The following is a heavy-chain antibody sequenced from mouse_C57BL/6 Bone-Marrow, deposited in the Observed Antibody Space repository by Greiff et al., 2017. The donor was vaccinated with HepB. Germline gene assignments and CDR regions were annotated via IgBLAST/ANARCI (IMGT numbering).Heavy chain of an antibody. D-gene: IGHD1-1*01. Sequence: EVKLMESGGGLVQPGGSLKLSCAASGFTFSDYYMYWVRQTPEKRLEWVAYISNGGGSTYYPDTVKGRFTISRDNAKNTLYLQMSRLKSEDTAMYYRSRQWGDTTVVDAMDYWGQGTSVTVSS. V-gene: IGHV5-12*01. CDR1: GFTFSDYY. CDR2: ISNGGGST. J-gene: IGHJ4*01. CDR3: SRQWGDTTVVDAMDY.